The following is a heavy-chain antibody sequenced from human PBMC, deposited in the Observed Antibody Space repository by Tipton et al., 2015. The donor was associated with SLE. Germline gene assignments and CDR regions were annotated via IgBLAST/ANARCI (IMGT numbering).Heavy chain of an antibody. D-gene: IGHD1-1*01. CDR1: GFTFSSFA. CDR2: IWYDGSKK. Sequence: RSLRLSCAASGFTFSSFAMNWVRRAPGKGLEWVSLIWYDGSKKFYADSVKGRFTISRDNSNNTLYLQMSALGADDTAVYYCARGGEEDRGLANDNYMDVWGKGTTVTVSS. CDR3: ARGGEEDRGLANDNYMDV. J-gene: IGHJ6*03. V-gene: IGHV3-33*01.